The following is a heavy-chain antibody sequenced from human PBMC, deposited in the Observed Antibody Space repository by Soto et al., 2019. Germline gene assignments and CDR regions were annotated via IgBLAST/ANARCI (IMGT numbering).Heavy chain of an antibody. CDR3: ASRPDYGGKYGYYYYGRGG. J-gene: IGHJ6*02. Sequence: SVKVSCKASGGTFSSYAISWVRQAPGQGLEWMGGIIPIFGTANYAQKFQGRVTITADESTSTAYMELSSLRSEDTAVDYCASRPDYGGKYGYYYYGRGGLGQGTTRTVSS. V-gene: IGHV1-69*13. CDR2: IIPIFGTA. CDR1: GGTFSSYA. D-gene: IGHD4-17*01.